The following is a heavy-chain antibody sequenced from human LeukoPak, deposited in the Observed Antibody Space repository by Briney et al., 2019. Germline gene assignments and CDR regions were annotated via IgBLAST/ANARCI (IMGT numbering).Heavy chain of an antibody. D-gene: IGHD6-13*01. CDR1: GITLSNYG. J-gene: IGHJ4*02. V-gene: IGHV3-23*01. CDR3: AKDAAAGTYYYFDY. Sequence: GGSLRLSCAVSGITLSNYGMSWVRQAPGKGLEWVSAISGSGGSTYYADSVKGRFTISRDNSKNTLYLQMNSLRAEDTAVYYCAKDAAAGTYYYFDYWGQGTLVTVSS. CDR2: ISGSGGST.